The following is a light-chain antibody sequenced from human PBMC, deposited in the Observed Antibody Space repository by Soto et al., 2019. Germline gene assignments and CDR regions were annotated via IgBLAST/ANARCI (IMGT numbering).Light chain of an antibody. J-gene: IGLJ3*02. Sequence: QSALTQPASVSESPGQSITIACTGTNRDVGSYNLVSWYQQRPGEAPKLIISEVRNRPSGISYRFTGSKSGNTASLTISGLQAEDEADYYCSSYTTTSTLVFGGGTKLTVL. CDR3: SSYTTTSTLV. CDR1: NRDVGSYNL. V-gene: IGLV2-14*01. CDR2: EVR.